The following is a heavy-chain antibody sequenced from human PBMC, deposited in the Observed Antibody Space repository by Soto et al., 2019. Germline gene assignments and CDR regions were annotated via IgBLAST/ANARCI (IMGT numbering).Heavy chain of an antibody. D-gene: IGHD3-22*01. V-gene: IGHV4-59*01. Sequence: SETLSLTCTVSGGSISSYYWSWIRQPPGKGLEWIGYIYYSGSTNYNPSLKSRVTISVDTSKNQFSLKLSSVTAADTAVYYGASSTQGYYDSMDYFDYWGQGTLVTVSS. CDR2: IYYSGST. CDR1: GGSISSYY. CDR3: ASSTQGYYDSMDYFDY. J-gene: IGHJ4*02.